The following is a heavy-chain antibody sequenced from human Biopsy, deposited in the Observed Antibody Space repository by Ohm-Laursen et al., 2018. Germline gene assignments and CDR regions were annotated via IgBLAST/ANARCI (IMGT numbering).Heavy chain of an antibody. V-gene: IGHV2-5*08. J-gene: IGHJ4*02. CDR3: AHRQKWTFDF. D-gene: IGHD1-26*01. CDR1: GDSINSSYWS. Sequence: TLSLTCTVSGDSINSSYWSWIRQSPGRALEWLGLIYGDDNKRYSPSLKSRLLITKDTSKNQVVLTLTNVDPVDTGTYYCAHRQKWTFDFWGQGTLVTVSS. CDR2: IYGDDNK.